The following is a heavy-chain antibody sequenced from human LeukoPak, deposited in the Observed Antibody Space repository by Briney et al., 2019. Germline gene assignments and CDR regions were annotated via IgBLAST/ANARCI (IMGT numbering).Heavy chain of an antibody. V-gene: IGHV3-7*01. Sequence: GESLRLSCAASGFTCRLWMSWVRQAPGKGLEWVANIKQDGSDKYYVDSVKGRFTISRDNAKNSLYLQMSSLRVEDTAVYYCARDPGIVAARPTYYYYYMDVWDKGTTVTVSS. D-gene: IGHD6-6*01. CDR2: IKQDGSDK. CDR1: GFTCRLW. J-gene: IGHJ6*03. CDR3: ARDPGIVAARPTYYYYYMDV.